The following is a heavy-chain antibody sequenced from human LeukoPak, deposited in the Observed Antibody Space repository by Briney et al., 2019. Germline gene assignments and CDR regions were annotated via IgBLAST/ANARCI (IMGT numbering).Heavy chain of an antibody. Sequence: GGSLRLSCAASGFTFDDYAMHWVRQAPGKGLEWVSLISGDGGSTYYADSVKGRFTISRDNSKNSLYLQMNSLRTEDTALYYCATLAYYYDIFDYWGQGTLVTVSS. CDR1: GFTFDDYA. CDR3: ATLAYYYDIFDY. D-gene: IGHD3-22*01. CDR2: ISGDGGST. J-gene: IGHJ4*02. V-gene: IGHV3-43*02.